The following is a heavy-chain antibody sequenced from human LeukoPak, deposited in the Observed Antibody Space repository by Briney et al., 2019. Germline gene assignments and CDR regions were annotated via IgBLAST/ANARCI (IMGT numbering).Heavy chain of an antibody. V-gene: IGHV3-49*04. D-gene: IGHD3-3*01. CDR1: GFTFGDYA. Sequence: GGSLRLSCTASGFTFGDYAMSWVRQAPGKGLEWVGFIRSKAYGGTTEYAASVKGRFTISRDDSKSIAYLQMNSLKTEDTAVYYCTRSITIFGETDAFDIWGQGTMVTVSS. CDR3: TRSITIFGETDAFDI. CDR2: IRSKAYGGTT. J-gene: IGHJ3*02.